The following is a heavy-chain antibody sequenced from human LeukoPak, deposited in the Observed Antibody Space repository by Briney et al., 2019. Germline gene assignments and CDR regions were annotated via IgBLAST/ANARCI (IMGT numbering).Heavy chain of an antibody. D-gene: IGHD3-3*01. CDR2: IYYSGST. CDR1: GGSISSYY. Sequence: SETLSLTCAVSGGSISSYYWSWIRQPPGKGLEWIGYIYYSGSTNYNPSLKSRVTISVDTSKNQFSLKLSSVTAADTAVYYCARTLDWSGRYFDYWGQGTLVTVSS. V-gene: IGHV4-59*01. J-gene: IGHJ4*02. CDR3: ARTLDWSGRYFDY.